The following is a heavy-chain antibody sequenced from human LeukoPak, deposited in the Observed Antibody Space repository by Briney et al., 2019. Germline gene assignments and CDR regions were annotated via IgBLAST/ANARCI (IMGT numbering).Heavy chain of an antibody. V-gene: IGHV4-30-4*08. CDR3: ARAGAHLAYFQH. CDR2: IYYSGST. J-gene: IGHJ1*01. Sequence: SETLSLTCTVSGGSISSGDYYWSWIRQPPGKGLEWIGYIYYSGSTYYNPSLKSRVTISVDTSKNQFSLKLSSVTAADTAVYYCARAGAHLAYFQHWGQGTLVTVSS. D-gene: IGHD7-27*01. CDR1: GGSISSGDYY.